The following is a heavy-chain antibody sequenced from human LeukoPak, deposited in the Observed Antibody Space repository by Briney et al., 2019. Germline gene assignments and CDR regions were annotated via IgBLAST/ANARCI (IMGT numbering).Heavy chain of an antibody. CDR1: GYSFTSYW. D-gene: IGHD2-21*01. V-gene: IGHV5-51*01. CDR3: ARHKGVACWFDP. CDR2: IYPGDSDT. Sequence: GESLKISCKCSGYSFTSYWNAWVRQMPGKGLEWMGSIYPGDSDTRNSPSLQGQVTMSADKSISTAYLRLSSLVASDPAIYYCARHKGVACWFDPWGQGTLVIVSS. J-gene: IGHJ5*02.